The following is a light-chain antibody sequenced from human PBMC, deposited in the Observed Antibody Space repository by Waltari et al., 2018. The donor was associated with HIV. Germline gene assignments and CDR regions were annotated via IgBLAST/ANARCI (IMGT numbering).Light chain of an antibody. Sequence: QSVLTPPPSASGTPGQRVTISCSGGSCHCGSYYVSWYQQFPGTAPRLLIYRNTLRPSGVPDRFSGSKSATSASLAISGLRSEDEADYFCAAWDDSVSGRVFGGGTKLTVL. J-gene: IGLJ3*02. CDR2: RNT. CDR1: SCHCGSYY. V-gene: IGLV1-47*01. CDR3: AAWDDSVSGRV.